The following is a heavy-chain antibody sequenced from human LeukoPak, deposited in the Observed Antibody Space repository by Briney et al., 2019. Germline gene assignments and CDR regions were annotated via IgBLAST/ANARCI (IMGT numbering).Heavy chain of an antibody. V-gene: IGHV3-23*01. D-gene: IGHD5-18*01. J-gene: IGHJ4*02. CDR2: ITGSGTT. CDR1: GFTFASYG. Sequence: GGTLRLSCAASGFTFASYGISWVRQAPNKGLEWVSGITGSGTTYYIDSVKGRFSISRDNSNSIVYLQMNSLTGDDTAVYYCARGGYTYGSGLWGQGTLVIVSS. CDR3: ARGGYTYGSGL.